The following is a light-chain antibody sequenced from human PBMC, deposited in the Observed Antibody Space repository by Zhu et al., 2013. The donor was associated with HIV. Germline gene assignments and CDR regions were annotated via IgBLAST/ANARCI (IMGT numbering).Light chain of an antibody. Sequence: DIVLTQSPGTLSLSPGERATLSCRASQTVSSNFLAWYHQIPGQAPRLLIHGASTRATGIADRFSGSGSGTDFTLSISRLDPEDFAVYYCQQYGKSPLTFGGGTTVEIK. J-gene: IGKJ4*01. V-gene: IGKV3-20*01. CDR1: QTVSSNF. CDR3: QQYGKSPLT. CDR2: GAS.